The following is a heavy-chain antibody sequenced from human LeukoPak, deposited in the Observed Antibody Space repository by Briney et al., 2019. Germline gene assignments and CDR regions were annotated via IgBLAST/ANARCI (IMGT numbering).Heavy chain of an antibody. V-gene: IGHV4-59*12. Sequence: SETLSLTCTVSGGSISSYYWSWIRQPPGKGLEWIGYIYYSGSTNYNPSLKSRVTISVDRSKNQFSLKVSSVTAADTAVYYCARVPTLGKYYFDYWGQGTLVTVSS. CDR3: ARVPTLGKYYFDY. CDR1: GGSISSYY. D-gene: IGHD3-16*01. CDR2: IYYSGST. J-gene: IGHJ4*02.